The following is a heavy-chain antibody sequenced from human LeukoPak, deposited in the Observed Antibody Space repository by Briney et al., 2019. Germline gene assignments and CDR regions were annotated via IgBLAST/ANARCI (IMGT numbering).Heavy chain of an antibody. J-gene: IGHJ5*02. CDR1: GFTFSSYW. D-gene: IGHD6-13*01. Sequence: GGSLRLSCAASGFTFSSYWMSWVRQAPGKGLEWVANIKQDGSEKYYVDSVKGRFTISRDNAKNSLYLQMNSLRAEDTAVYYCARVVPSSSWYESRNWFDPWGQGTLVTVSS. CDR2: IKQDGSEK. V-gene: IGHV3-7*03. CDR3: ARVVPSSSWYESRNWFDP.